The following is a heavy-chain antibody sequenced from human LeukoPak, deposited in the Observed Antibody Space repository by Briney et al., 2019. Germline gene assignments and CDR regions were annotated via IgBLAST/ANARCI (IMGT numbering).Heavy chain of an antibody. CDR3: AREDSGWSSHAFDI. V-gene: IGHV1-2*04. CDR2: INPNSGGT. J-gene: IGHJ3*02. CDR1: GYTFIGYY. D-gene: IGHD6-19*01. Sequence: GASVNVSCKASGYTFIGYYVHWVRQAPGQGLEWMGWINPNSGGTNYAQKFQGWVTMTRDTSISTAYMELSRLRSDDTAVYYCAREDSGWSSHAFDIWGQGTMVTVSS.